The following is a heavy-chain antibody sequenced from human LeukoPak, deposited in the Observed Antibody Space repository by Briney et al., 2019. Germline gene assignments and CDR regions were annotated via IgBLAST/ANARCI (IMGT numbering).Heavy chain of an antibody. Sequence: GGSLRLSCAASGFTFSGYAMHWVRQAPGKGLEGVAVISYDGSNKYYAESVKGRFTISRDNSKNTLYLQMNSLRAEDTAVYYCAIDCSSTSCYNWGQGTLVTVSS. V-gene: IGHV3-30-3*01. J-gene: IGHJ4*02. CDR3: AIDCSSTSCYN. CDR2: ISYDGSNK. D-gene: IGHD2-2*01. CDR1: GFTFSGYA.